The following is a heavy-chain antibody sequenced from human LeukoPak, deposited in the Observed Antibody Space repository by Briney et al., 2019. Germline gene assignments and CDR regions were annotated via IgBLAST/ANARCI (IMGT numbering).Heavy chain of an antibody. CDR2: IYYSGST. CDR1: GGSINSYY. Sequence: SETLSLTCTVSGGSINSYYWSWIRQPPGKGLEWIGYIYYSGSTNYNPSLKSRVTISVDTSKNQFSLKLSSVTAADTAVYYCARDYGDYGAFDIWGQGTMVTVSS. V-gene: IGHV4-59*01. J-gene: IGHJ3*02. D-gene: IGHD4-17*01. CDR3: ARDYGDYGAFDI.